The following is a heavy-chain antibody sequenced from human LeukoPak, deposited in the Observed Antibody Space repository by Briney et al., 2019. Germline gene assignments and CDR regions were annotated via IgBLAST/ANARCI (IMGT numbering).Heavy chain of an antibody. Sequence: PSETLSLTCAVYGGSFSGYYWSWIRQPPGKGLEWIGEINHSGSTNYNPSLKSRVTISVDTSKNQFSLMLSSVTAADTAVYYCARASYYDFWSGYYTGGLYYYYGMDVWGQGTTVTVSS. V-gene: IGHV4-34*01. CDR2: INHSGST. D-gene: IGHD3-3*01. J-gene: IGHJ6*02. CDR1: GGSFSGYY. CDR3: ARASYYDFWSGYYTGGLYYYYGMDV.